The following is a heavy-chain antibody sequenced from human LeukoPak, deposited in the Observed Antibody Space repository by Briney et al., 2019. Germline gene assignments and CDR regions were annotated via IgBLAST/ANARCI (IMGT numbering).Heavy chain of an antibody. CDR2: IYHSGST. Sequence: SETLSLTRAVSGGSISSGGYSWSWIRQPPGKGLEWIGYIYHSGSTYYNPSLKSRVTISVDRSKNQFSLKLSSVTAADTAVYYCASSHVLRYFDWSYYFDYWGQGTLVTVSS. J-gene: IGHJ4*02. V-gene: IGHV4-30-2*01. CDR3: ASSHVLRYFDWSYYFDY. CDR1: GGSISSGGYS. D-gene: IGHD3-9*01.